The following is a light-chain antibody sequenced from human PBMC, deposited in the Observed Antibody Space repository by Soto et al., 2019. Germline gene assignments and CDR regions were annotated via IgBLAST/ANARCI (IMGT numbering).Light chain of an antibody. CDR2: AAS. Sequence: DIQMTQSPSSVSASVGDRVTITCRASQDISSWLAWYQQKPGKAPKLLIYAASSLQSGVPSRFSGSGSGTEFTLPVRSLQPEDLAPYYCQQPNSFPITFGQGTRLEIK. V-gene: IGKV1D-12*01. J-gene: IGKJ5*01. CDR3: QQPNSFPIT. CDR1: QDISSW.